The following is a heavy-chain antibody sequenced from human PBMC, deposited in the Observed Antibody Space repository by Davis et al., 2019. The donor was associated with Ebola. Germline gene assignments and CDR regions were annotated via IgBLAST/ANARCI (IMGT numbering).Heavy chain of an antibody. D-gene: IGHD6-19*01. CDR1: GLPFSSYF. J-gene: IGHJ6*04. CDR3: AKGGSGWPSDYSYGLGV. V-gene: IGHV3-72*01. Sequence: GESLKISCAVSGLPFSSYFMDWVRLTPGKGLEWVGLSRNKENRYNTEYAASVRGRFTISRDDSKDSLYLQMNSLRVDDTAVYYCAKGGSGWPSDYSYGLGVWGKGTTVTVSS. CDR2: SRNKENRYNT.